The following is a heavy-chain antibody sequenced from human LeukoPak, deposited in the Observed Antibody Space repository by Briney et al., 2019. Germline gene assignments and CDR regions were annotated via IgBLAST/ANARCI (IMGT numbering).Heavy chain of an antibody. D-gene: IGHD6-19*01. V-gene: IGHV3-23*01. CDR1: GIVFSNTA. CDR2: IGGGGERT. Sequence: GGSLRLSCAASGIVFSNTAMNWARQSPGRGLEWVSAIGGGGERTFYADSVKGRFTISRDNSKNMVYLQMNSLRADDTAIYYCGKDGGQYSSGPEFDPRGQGALVTVSS. J-gene: IGHJ5*02. CDR3: GKDGGQYSSGPEFDP.